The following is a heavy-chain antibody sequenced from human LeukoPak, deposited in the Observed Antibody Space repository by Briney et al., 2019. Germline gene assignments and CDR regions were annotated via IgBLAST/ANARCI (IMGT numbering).Heavy chain of an antibody. CDR2: IGTSGGTT. Sequence: GGSLRLSCAASGFAFSTYVMSWVRQAPGKGLDWVSAIGTSGGTTYYADSVKGRFTTSRDNSKDTLYLQMNSLRAEDTAVYYCAKRLGGSGFDYWGQGTLVTVSS. CDR3: AKRLGGSGFDY. D-gene: IGHD3-16*01. J-gene: IGHJ4*02. CDR1: GFAFSTYV. V-gene: IGHV3-23*01.